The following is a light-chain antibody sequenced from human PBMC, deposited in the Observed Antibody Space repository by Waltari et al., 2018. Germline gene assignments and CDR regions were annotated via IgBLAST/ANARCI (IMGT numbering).Light chain of an antibody. J-gene: IGKJ2*01. V-gene: IGKV1-39*01. CDR1: QSITTY. Sequence: DIEMTQSPSSLSASVGDRVIITCRASQSITTYLNWYQQRPGKAPNFLIYGASTLQSGVPSRFSGRGSGTDFTLTISSLQPEDFATYYCQQSYSTPYTFGQGTKLEI. CDR3: QQSYSTPYT. CDR2: GAS.